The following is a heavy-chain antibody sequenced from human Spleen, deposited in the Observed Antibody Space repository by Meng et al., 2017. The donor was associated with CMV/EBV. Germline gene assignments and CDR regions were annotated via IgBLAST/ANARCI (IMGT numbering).Heavy chain of an antibody. Sequence: ASGFTVSMYWMCWIRQGPRDGLGWVANIKVDGSDNYYMDSVKSRFVISSDTAKNSMYLQMNSLSADDTAVYYCAREDCSTASCPFDHWGQGTLVTVSS. D-gene: IGHD2-2*01. CDR1: GFTVSMYW. J-gene: IGHJ4*02. V-gene: IGHV3-7*01. CDR2: IKVDGSDN. CDR3: AREDCSTASCPFDH.